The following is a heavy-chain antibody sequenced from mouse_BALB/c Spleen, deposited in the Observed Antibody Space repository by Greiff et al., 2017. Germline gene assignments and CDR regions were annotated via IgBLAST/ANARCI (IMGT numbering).Heavy chain of an antibody. V-gene: IGHV3-6*02. CDR2: ISYDGSN. D-gene: IGHD2-2*01. CDR3: AIYGYDQAWFAY. J-gene: IGHJ3*01. CDR1: GYSITSGYY. Sequence: ESGPGLVKPSQSLSLTCSVTGYSITSGYYWNWIRQFPGNKLEWMGYISYDGSNNYNPSLKNRISITRDTSKNQFFLKLNSVTTEDTATYYCAIYGYDQAWFAYWGQGTLVTVSA.